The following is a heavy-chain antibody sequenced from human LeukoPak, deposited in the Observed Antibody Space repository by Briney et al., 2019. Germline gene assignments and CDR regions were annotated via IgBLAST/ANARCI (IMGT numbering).Heavy chain of an antibody. Sequence: GGSLRLSCAASGFTVSSNNMNWVRQPPGKGREWASVIYGGGNIYYADSVKGRFTISRDNSKNTLYLQMNSLRAEDTAVYYCARGAGYNYPYYFDYWGQGTLVTVSS. J-gene: IGHJ4*02. V-gene: IGHV3-53*01. CDR2: IYGGGNI. CDR1: GFTVSSNN. D-gene: IGHD5-24*01. CDR3: ARGAGYNYPYYFDY.